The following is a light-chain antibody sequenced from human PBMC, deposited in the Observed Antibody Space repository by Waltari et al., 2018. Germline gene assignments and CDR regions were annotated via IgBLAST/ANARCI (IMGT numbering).Light chain of an antibody. CDR1: SSNIGSTY. J-gene: IGLJ3*02. CDR2: RNN. CDR3: AAWDDSLSGPNWV. Sequence: QSVLTQPPSASGTPGQRVTISCSGSSSNIGSTYVYWSPQLPGTAPKLLIYRNNQRPSGVPDRFSGSKSGTSASLAISGLRSEDEADYYCAAWDDSLSGPNWVFGGGTKLTVL. V-gene: IGLV1-47*01.